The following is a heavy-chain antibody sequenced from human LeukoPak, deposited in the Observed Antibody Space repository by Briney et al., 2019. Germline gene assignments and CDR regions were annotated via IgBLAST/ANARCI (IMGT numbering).Heavy chain of an antibody. V-gene: IGHV4-30-4*01. CDR1: GGSIGNGGYY. J-gene: IGHJ4*02. CDR2: IYYGGRS. CDR3: ARGLDY. Sequence: SETLSLTCTVSGGSIGNGGYYWTWIRQPPGKGLEWIGYIYYGGRSLYTPSLKSRLSISLDASKNQFSLKLSSVTAADTAVYYCARGLDYWGQGALVTVSS.